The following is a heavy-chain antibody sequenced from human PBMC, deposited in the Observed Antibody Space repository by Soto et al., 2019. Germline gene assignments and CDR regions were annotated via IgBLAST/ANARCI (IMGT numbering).Heavy chain of an antibody. CDR1: CGSISSDDYY. V-gene: IGHV4-30-4*01. CDR3: ARWWFGEFFDY. J-gene: IGHJ4*02. D-gene: IGHD3-10*01. CDR2: IYYSGST. Sequence: QVQLQESGPGLVKPSQTLSLTCTVSCGSISSDDYYWSWIRQPPGKGLEWIGFIYYSGSTYYNPSLKRRFTILVDTSQNQLSLKLSSVTAADSAVYYCARWWFGEFFDYWGQGTLVTVAS.